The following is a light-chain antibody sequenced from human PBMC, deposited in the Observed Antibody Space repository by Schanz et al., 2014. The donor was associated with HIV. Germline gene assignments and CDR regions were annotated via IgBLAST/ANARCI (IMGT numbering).Light chain of an antibody. CDR1: QSVSSN. V-gene: IGKV3-15*01. J-gene: IGKJ3*01. Sequence: DIVMTQSPATLSVSPGERATLSCRASQSVSSNLAWYQHKPGQAPSLLIYRASTRATGIPARFSGSGSGTDFTLTISRLESEDFAVYYCQQYGSSPFTFGPGTKVDIK. CDR2: RAS. CDR3: QQYGSSPFT.